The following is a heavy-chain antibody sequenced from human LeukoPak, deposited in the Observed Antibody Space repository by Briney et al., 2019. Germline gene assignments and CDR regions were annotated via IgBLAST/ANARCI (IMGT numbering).Heavy chain of an antibody. CDR2: INSDGSST. V-gene: IGHV3-74*01. J-gene: IGHJ4*02. D-gene: IGHD3-16*01. Sequence: GGSLTLSCAASGFTFSSYWMHWVRQAPGRGLVWVSRINSDGSSTSYADSVKGRFTISRDNAKNTVYLQMNSLRAEDTGVYYCASDMITFRGVLYRDYWGQGTLVTVSS. CDR1: GFTFSSYW. CDR3: ASDMITFRGVLYRDY.